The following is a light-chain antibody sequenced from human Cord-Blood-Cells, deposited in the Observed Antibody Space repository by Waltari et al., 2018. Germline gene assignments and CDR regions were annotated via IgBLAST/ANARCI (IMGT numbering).Light chain of an antibody. J-gene: IGLJ2*01. V-gene: IGLV2-14*01. CDR1: SSDVGGYNY. CDR3: SSYTSSSTLVV. Sequence: QSALTQPASVSGSPGQSITIPCPGTSSDVGGYNYFSWYQQQPGKAPTLMIYDVSNRPSGVSNRFSGAKSDNTASLTISGLQAEDEADYSCSSYTSSSTLVVFGGGTKLTVL. CDR2: DVS.